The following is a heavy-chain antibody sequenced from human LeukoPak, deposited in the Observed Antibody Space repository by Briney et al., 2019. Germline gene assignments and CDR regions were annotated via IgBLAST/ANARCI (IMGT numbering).Heavy chain of an antibody. D-gene: IGHD5-18*01. CDR3: ARDKDTAMVTGY. V-gene: IGHV1-2*02. Sequence: EASVKVSCKASGYTFTGYYMHWVRQAPGQGLEWMGWINPNSGGTNYAQKFQGRVTMTRDTSISTAYMELSRLRSDDTAVYYCARDKDTAMVTGYWGQGTLVTVSS. CDR2: INPNSGGT. J-gene: IGHJ4*02. CDR1: GYTFTGYY.